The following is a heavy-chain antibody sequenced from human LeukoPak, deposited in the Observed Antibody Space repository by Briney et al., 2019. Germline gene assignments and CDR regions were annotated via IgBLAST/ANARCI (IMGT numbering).Heavy chain of an antibody. D-gene: IGHD2-2*01. Sequence: ASVKVSCKASGYTFTSYDINWVRQATGQGLEWMGWMNPNSGNTGYAQKFQGRVTTTRNTSISTAYMELSSLSSEDTAVYYCASSKYQLLRPYYYGMDVWGQGTTVTVSS. CDR3: ASSKYQLLRPYYYGMDV. J-gene: IGHJ6*02. V-gene: IGHV1-8*01. CDR1: GYTFTSYD. CDR2: MNPNSGNT.